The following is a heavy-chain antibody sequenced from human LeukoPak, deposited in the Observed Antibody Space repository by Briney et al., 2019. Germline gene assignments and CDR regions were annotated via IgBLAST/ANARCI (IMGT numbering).Heavy chain of an antibody. CDR3: ARGGYSYGEARFDP. V-gene: IGHV4-28*05. CDR1: GYSISSSNW. D-gene: IGHD5-18*01. CDR2: IYYSGSI. J-gene: IGHJ5*02. Sequence: PSETLSLTCAVSGYSISSSNWWGWIRQPPGKGLEWIGYIYYSGSIYYNPSLKSRVTMSVDTSKNQFSLKLSSMTAVDTAVYYCARGGYSYGEARFDPWGQGTLVTVSS.